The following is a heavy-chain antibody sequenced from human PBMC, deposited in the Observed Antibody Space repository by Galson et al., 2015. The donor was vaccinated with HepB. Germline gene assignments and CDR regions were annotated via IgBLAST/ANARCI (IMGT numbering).Heavy chain of an antibody. Sequence: ETLSLTCTVSGGSISSNGFYWDWIRQPPGKGPEWVGSIYYSGSTYYNPSLKSRVTISVDTSKNQFSLKLSSVTAADTAVYYCARHPRYTTGSYGTFDYWGQGTLVTVSS. CDR2: IYYSGST. D-gene: IGHD6-19*01. CDR1: GGSISSNGFY. J-gene: IGHJ4*02. CDR3: ARHPRYTTGSYGTFDY. V-gene: IGHV4-39*01.